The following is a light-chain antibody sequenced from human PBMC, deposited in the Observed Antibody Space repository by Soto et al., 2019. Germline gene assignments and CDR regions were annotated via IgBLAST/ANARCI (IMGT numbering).Light chain of an antibody. CDR2: GDI. Sequence: QSVLTQPPSVSGAPGQRVSISCTGTSSNIGAGYDVHWYQHLPGTAPKLLIFGDINRPSGVPDRFSGSKSGTSASLAITGLQAEDEADYYCQSYDSSLSISVFGGGTNSPS. CDR1: SSNIGAGYD. J-gene: IGLJ2*01. V-gene: IGLV1-40*01. CDR3: QSYDSSLSISV.